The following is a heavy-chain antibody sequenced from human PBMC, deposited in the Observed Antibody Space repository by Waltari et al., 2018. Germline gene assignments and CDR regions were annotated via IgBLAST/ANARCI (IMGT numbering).Heavy chain of an antibody. V-gene: IGHV4-4*07. CDR3: GSGSYYWDV. CDR2: IYGSGGST. CDR1: GGSINSNY. J-gene: IGHJ4*02. D-gene: IGHD3-22*01. Sequence: QVQLQESGPGLVKPSETLSLTCAVSGGSINSNYWSWIRQSPGKGLEWIGRIYGSGGSTDYNPSLKGRVTISTDTSKNQLSLKLSSVTAADTAVYYCGSGSYYWDVWGRGVLVTVSS.